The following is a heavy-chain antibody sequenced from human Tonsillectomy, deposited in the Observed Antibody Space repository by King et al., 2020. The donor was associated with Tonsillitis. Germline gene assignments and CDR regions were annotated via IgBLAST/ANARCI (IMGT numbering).Heavy chain of an antibody. D-gene: IGHD3-10*01. CDR3: ARGPLRFGSGSYTLPY. CDR1: GYTFTGYY. V-gene: IGHV1-2*02. Sequence: QLVQSGAEVKKPGASVKVSCKASGYTFTGYYMHWVRQAPGQGLEWMGWINPNSGGTNYAQKFQGRVTMTRDTSISTAYMELSRLRSDDTAVYYCARGPLRFGSGSYTLPYWGKGTLVTVSS. J-gene: IGHJ4*02. CDR2: INPNSGGT.